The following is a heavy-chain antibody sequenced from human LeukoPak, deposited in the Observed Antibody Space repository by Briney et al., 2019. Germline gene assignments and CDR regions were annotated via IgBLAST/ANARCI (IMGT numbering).Heavy chain of an antibody. J-gene: IGHJ4*02. CDR3: ARLSSIAARGPFDY. D-gene: IGHD6-6*01. CDR1: GGSISSSSYY. Sequence: PSETLSLTCTVSGGSISSSSYYWGWIRQPPGKGLEWIGSIYYSGSTYYNPSLKSRVTISVDTSKNQFSLKLSSVTAADTVVYYCARLSSIAARGPFDYWGQGTLVTVSS. CDR2: IYYSGST. V-gene: IGHV4-39*01.